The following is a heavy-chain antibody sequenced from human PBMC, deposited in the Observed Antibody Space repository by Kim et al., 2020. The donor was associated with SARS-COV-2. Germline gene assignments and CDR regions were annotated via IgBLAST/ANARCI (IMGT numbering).Heavy chain of an antibody. CDR1: GFAFNDYD. Sequence: GGSLRLSCATSGFAFNDYDIYWVRQAPGKGLEWTAVVWTHGGAKHYADSVKGQFAVSRDNYQNTVSLQMDGLRAEDTAVYYCARGRQYTSYLDLWGQGTLVTVSS. CDR2: VWTHGGAK. V-gene: IGHV3-33*07. CDR3: ARGRQYTSYLDL. D-gene: IGHD6-6*01. J-gene: IGHJ5*02.